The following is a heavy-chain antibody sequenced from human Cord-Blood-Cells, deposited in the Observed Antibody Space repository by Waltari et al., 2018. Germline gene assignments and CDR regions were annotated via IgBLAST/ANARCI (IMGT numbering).Heavy chain of an antibody. CDR3: ARGWGSDY. CDR1: GGSISSYY. D-gene: IGHD7-27*01. CDR2: IYYSGST. Sequence: QVQLQESGPGLVKPSETLSLTCTVSGGSISSYYRSWIRQPPGKGLEWIGYIYYSGSTNYNPSLKSRVTISVDTSKNQFSLKLSSVTAADTAVYYCARGWGSDYWGQGTLVTVSS. V-gene: IGHV4-59*01. J-gene: IGHJ4*02.